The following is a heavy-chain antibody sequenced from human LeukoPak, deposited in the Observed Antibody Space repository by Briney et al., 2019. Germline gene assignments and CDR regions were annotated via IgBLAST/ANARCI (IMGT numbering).Heavy chain of an antibody. Sequence: GGSLRLSCTASVLTVGSNCMTWVCQAPGKGLEWVSLIYTGGNTYYADSVRGRFTISRDISKNTLYLQMSSLRTDDTAIYYCATVAVEGREFFQHWGQGTLVTVSS. CDR3: ATVAVEGREFFQH. CDR1: VLTVGSNC. J-gene: IGHJ1*01. D-gene: IGHD6-19*01. CDR2: IYTGGNT. V-gene: IGHV3-66*02.